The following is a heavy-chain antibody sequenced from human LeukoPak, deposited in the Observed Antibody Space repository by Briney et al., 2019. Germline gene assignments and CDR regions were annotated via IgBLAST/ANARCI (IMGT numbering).Heavy chain of an antibody. CDR2: MNPNSGGT. CDR3: ARGTTLTTLPYYYYFIDV. D-gene: IGHD4-17*01. CDR1: GYTFTGYY. J-gene: IGHJ6*03. Sequence: GASVKVSCKASGYTFTGYYMHWVRQAPGQGLERMGWMNPNSGGTNYAQKFQGRVTMTRDTSISTAYMELSRLRSDDTAVYYCARGTTLTTLPYYYYFIDVWGKGTTVTISS. V-gene: IGHV1-2*02.